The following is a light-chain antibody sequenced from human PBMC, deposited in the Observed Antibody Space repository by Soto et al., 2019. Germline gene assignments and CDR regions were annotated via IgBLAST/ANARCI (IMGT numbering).Light chain of an antibody. CDR3: QQYHSYPRT. CDR2: AAS. CDR1: QGISSY. J-gene: IGKJ1*01. Sequence: AIRMTQSPSSFSASTGDRVTITCRASQGISSYLAWYQQKPGKAPKLLIYAASTLQSGVPSRFSGSGSGTDFTLTISCMQSEDFANYYCQQYHSYPRTFGQATKVDI. V-gene: IGKV1-8*01.